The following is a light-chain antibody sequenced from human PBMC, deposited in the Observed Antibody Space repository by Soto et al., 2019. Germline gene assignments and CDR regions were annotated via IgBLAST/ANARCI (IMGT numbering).Light chain of an antibody. Sequence: VGDRVTITCRASQSIRSGLAWYQQKPGKAPKLLIYKASSVETGVPLRFSGSGSGTKFTLTISSLQPDDFATYYCLQHNIYPYTLGQGPKVDIK. J-gene: IGKJ2*01. CDR2: KAS. V-gene: IGKV1-5*03. CDR3: LQHNIYPYT. CDR1: QSIRSG.